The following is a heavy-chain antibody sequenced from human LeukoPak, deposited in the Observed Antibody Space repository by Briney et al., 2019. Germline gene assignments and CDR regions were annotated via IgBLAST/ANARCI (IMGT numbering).Heavy chain of an antibody. CDR2: IYYSGST. CDR3: AGHCSGGSCYPPEAY. Sequence: PSETLSLTCTVSGGSISSSSYYWGWIRQPPGKGLEWIGSIYYSGSTYYYPSLKSRVTISVDTSKNQFSLKLSSVTAADTAVYYCAGHCSGGSCYPPEAYWGQGTLVTVSS. CDR1: GGSISSSSYY. D-gene: IGHD2-15*01. J-gene: IGHJ4*02. V-gene: IGHV4-39*01.